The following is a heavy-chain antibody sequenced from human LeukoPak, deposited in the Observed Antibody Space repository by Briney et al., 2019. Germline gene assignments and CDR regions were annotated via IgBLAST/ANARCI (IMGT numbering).Heavy chain of an antibody. CDR1: GGSISSSSYY. D-gene: IGHD6-6*01. CDR2: IFYSGST. CDR3: ARDSSIAARLPFDY. V-gene: IGHV4-39*07. J-gene: IGHJ4*02. Sequence: SETLSLTCTVSGGSISSSSYYWGWIRQPPGKGLEWIGSIFYSGSTYYNPSLKSRVTISVDTSKNQFSLKLSSVTAADTAVYYCARDSSIAARLPFDYWGQGTLVTVSS.